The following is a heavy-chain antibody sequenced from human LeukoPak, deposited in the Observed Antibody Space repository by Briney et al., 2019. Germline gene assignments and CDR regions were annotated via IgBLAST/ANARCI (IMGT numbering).Heavy chain of an antibody. Sequence: PGGSLRLSCAASGCTFSDYYMNWIRQAPGKGLEWVSYISSGGNTLYYADSVKGRFTISRDNAKNSLYLQMNSLRAEDTAVYICARGSISVAAAGRIDYWGQGTLVTVSA. CDR3: ARGSISVAAAGRIDY. CDR1: GCTFSDYY. D-gene: IGHD6-13*01. CDR2: ISSGGNTL. J-gene: IGHJ4*02. V-gene: IGHV3-11*04.